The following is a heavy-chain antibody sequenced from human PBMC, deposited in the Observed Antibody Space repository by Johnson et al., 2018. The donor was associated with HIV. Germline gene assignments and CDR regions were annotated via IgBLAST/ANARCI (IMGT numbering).Heavy chain of an antibody. J-gene: IGHJ3*02. CDR3: ARDYSKGDAFDI. CDR1: GFTFGDYY. CDR2: IKSDGSDT. D-gene: IGHD1-26*01. Sequence: QVQLVESGGGLVKPGGSLRLSCAASGFTFGDYYMSWIRQAPGKGLVWVSRIKSDGSDTSYADSVKGRFTISRDNSKNTLYLQMNSLRAEDTAVYYCARDYSKGDAFDIWGQGTMVTVSS. V-gene: IGHV3-11*05.